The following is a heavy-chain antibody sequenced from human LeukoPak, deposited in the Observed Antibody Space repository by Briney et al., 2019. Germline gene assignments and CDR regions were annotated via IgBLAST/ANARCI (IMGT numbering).Heavy chain of an antibody. D-gene: IGHD2-2*01. CDR3: ASDPPYTSSSAW. CDR2: ILVGSGNT. Sequence: SVKVSCKASGFTFTSTAVQWVRQARGQRLEWIGWILVGSGNTNYAQMFQGRVTLTWDVSTSTAYMVLSSLRSEDTAIYYCASDPPYTSSSAWWGQGTLVTVSS. CDR1: GFTFTSTA. J-gene: IGHJ4*02. V-gene: IGHV1-58*01.